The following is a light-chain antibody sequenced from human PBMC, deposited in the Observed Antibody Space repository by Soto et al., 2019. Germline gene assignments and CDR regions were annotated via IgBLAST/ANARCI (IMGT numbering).Light chain of an antibody. V-gene: IGKV3-11*01. CDR3: PQRNSWPLT. Sequence: EIVLTQSPATLSLSPGERATLSCRASQNVGGYLAWYQQKPGQAPRLLISDASNRAAGIPARFSGIGSGTDFSLTSSSLEPEDFAVYYCPQRNSWPLTFGGGTKVEIK. CDR1: QNVGGY. J-gene: IGKJ4*01. CDR2: DAS.